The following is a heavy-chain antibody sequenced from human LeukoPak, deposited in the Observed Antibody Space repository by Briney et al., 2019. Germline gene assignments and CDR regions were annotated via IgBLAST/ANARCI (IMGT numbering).Heavy chain of an antibody. CDR1: GFPFSSYD. CDR2: IGTAGDT. J-gene: IGHJ6*02. V-gene: IGHV3-13*01. Sequence: PGGSLRLSCAASGFPFSSYDMHWDRQATGKGLEWVSAIGTAGDTYYPGSVKGRFTISRENAKNSLYLQMNSLKAGDTAVYYCARASGYYYGMDVWGQGTTVTVSS. CDR3: ARASGYYYGMDV.